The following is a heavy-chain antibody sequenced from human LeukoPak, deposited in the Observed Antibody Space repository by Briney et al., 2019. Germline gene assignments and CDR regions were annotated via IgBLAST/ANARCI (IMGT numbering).Heavy chain of an antibody. CDR1: GYTFTGYY. D-gene: IGHD2-2*01. V-gene: IGHV1-2*02. Sequence: PGASVKVSCKASGYTFTGYYMHWVRQAPGQGLEWMGWINPNSGGTNYAQKFQGRVTMTRDTSISTAYMELSRLRSDDTAVYYCARDFFVRDIVVVPAVASDYWGQGTLVTVSS. CDR3: ARDFFVRDIVVVPAVASDY. J-gene: IGHJ4*02. CDR2: INPNSGGT.